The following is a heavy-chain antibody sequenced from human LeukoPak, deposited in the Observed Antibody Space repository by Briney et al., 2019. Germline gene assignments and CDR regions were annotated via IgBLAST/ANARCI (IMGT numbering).Heavy chain of an antibody. Sequence: ASVKVSCKAPGYTFTSYGISWVRQAPGQGLEWMGWISAYNGNTNYAQKLQGRVTMTTDTSTSTAYMELRSLRSDDTAVYYCAKDSSGWYGYAFDIWGQGTMVTVSS. J-gene: IGHJ3*02. CDR3: AKDSSGWYGYAFDI. CDR2: ISAYNGNT. D-gene: IGHD6-19*01. CDR1: GYTFTSYG. V-gene: IGHV1-18*01.